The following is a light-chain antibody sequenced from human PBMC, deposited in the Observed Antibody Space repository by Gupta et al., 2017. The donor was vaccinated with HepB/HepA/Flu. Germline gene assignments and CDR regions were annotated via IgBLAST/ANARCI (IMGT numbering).Light chain of an antibody. CDR1: SLRSYY. J-gene: IGLJ2*01. Sequence: SSELTQAPAVSVALGQTVRITCQGDSLRSYYASWYQQKPGQAPVLVIYGKNNRPSGIPDRFSGSSSGNTASLTITGAQAEDEADYYCNSRDSSGNHLWVVFGGGTKLTVL. CDR3: NSRDSSGNHLWVV. CDR2: GKN. V-gene: IGLV3-19*01.